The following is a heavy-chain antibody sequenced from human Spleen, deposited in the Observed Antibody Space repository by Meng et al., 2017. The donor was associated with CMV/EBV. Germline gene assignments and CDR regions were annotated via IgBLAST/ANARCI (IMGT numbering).Heavy chain of an antibody. D-gene: IGHD2-2*01. CDR3: ARDIRLSYSSTSLGLDV. J-gene: IGHJ6*02. CDR1: GFTFSDYY. CDR2: ISSSGTTI. V-gene: IGHV3-11*01. Sequence: GESLKISCAASGFTFSDYYMSWISQAPGKGLEWVSYISSSGTTIFYANSVKGRFTISRDNAKNSLYLQMNSLRAEDTAVYYCARDIRLSYSSTSLGLDVWGQGTTVTVSS.